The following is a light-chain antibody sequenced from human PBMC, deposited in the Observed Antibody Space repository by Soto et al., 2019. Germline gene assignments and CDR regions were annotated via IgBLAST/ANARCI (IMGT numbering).Light chain of an antibody. CDR2: GAS. CDR3: QHYSTWLWT. V-gene: IGKV3-15*01. J-gene: IGKJ1*01. CDR1: QSVSSK. Sequence: EIVMTQSPATLSVSPGERATLSCRAGQSVSSKLAWYQQKPGQGPRLLIYGASTRATGIPARFSGSGSETEFTLTISSLQSEDFAVYYCQHYSTWLWTFGQGTKVEIK.